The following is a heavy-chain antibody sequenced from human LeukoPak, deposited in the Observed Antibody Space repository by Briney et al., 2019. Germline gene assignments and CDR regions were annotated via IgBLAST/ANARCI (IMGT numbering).Heavy chain of an antibody. D-gene: IGHD6-19*01. CDR2: INHSGST. V-gene: IGHV4-34*01. CDR1: GGSFSGYY. J-gene: IGHJ4*02. Sequence: SETLSLTCAVSGGSFSGYYWSWIRQPPGKGLEWIGEINHSGSTNYNPSLKSRVTISVDTSKNQFSLKLSSVTAADTAVYYCAKVSPGGWYGNGGREFGDPKYYFDYWGQGTLVTVSS. CDR3: AKVSPGGWYGNGGREFGDPKYYFDY.